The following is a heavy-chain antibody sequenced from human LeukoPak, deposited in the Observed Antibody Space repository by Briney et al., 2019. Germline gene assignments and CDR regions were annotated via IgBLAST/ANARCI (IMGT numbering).Heavy chain of an antibody. J-gene: IGHJ4*02. V-gene: IGHV5-51*01. D-gene: IGHD3-10*01. Sequence: GESLQISCKGSGYSFTNYWIGWVRQMPGKGLEWMGIIYPGDSHTRYNPSLQGQVTISADKSISTAYLQWSSLKASDTAMYYCARVWGVGGNYFDYWGQGTLVTVSS. CDR2: IYPGDSHT. CDR1: GYSFTNYW. CDR3: ARVWGVGGNYFDY.